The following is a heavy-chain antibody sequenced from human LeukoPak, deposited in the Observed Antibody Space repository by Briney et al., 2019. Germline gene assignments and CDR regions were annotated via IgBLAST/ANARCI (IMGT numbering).Heavy chain of an antibody. CDR1: GFTFDDYA. V-gene: IGHV3-9*01. J-gene: IGHJ4*02. CDR3: AKAIHGDYVFGYFDY. Sequence: PGGSLRLSCAASGFTFDDYAMHWVRQAPGKGLEWVSGISWNSGSIGYADSVKGRFTISRDNAKNSLYLQMNSLRAEDTALYYCAKAIHGDYVFGYFDYWGQGTLVTVSS. D-gene: IGHD4-17*01. CDR2: ISWNSGSI.